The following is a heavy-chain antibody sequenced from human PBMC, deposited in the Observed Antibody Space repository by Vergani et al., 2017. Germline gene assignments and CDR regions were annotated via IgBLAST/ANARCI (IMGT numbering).Heavy chain of an antibody. CDR2: IFSNDEK. CDR1: GFSLSNARMG. V-gene: IGHV2-26*01. CDR3: ARIHVTWACFWSGPNYYYYYGMDV. Sequence: QVTLKESGPVLVKPTETLTLTCTVSGFSLSNARMGVSWIRQPPGKALEWLAHIFSNDEKSYSTSLKSRLTISKDTAKSQVVLTMTNMDPVDPATYYCARIHVTWACFWSGPNYYYYYGMDVWGQGTTVTVSS. D-gene: IGHD3-3*01. J-gene: IGHJ6*02.